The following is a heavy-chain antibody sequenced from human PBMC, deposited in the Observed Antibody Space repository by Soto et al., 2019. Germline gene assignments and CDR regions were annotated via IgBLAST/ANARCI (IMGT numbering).Heavy chain of an antibody. D-gene: IGHD6-19*01. CDR1: GFTFSDYA. J-gene: IGHJ4*02. Sequence: VQLVESGGGVVQPGRSLRLSCAASGFTFSDYAMHWVRQAPGKGLEWVAVDSHDGRNTHYADSVKGRFTISRDSSKNTFSLEMTSLRAEDTAVYYCAKGGRQWLVTSDFNYWGQGALVTVSS. V-gene: IGHV3-30*18. CDR2: DSHDGRNT. CDR3: AKGGRQWLVTSDFNY.